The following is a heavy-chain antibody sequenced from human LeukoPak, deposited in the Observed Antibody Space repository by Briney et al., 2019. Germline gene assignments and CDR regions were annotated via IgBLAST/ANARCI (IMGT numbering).Heavy chain of an antibody. Sequence: GGSLRLSCAASGFTFSDYYMSWIRQAPGKGLEWVSYISSSGSTIYYADSVKGRFTISRDNAKNSLYLQMNSLRAEDTAVYYCARDPPEDTAMAYRYFDLWGRGTLVTVSS. J-gene: IGHJ2*01. V-gene: IGHV3-11*04. CDR3: ARDPPEDTAMAYRYFDL. D-gene: IGHD5-18*01. CDR1: GFTFSDYY. CDR2: ISSSGSTI.